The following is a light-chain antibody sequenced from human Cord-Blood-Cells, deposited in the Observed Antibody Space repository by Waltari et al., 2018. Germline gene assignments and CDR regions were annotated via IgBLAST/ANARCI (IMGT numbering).Light chain of an antibody. CDR3: QKYNSAPRT. CDR1: QVLSNY. CDR2: AAS. V-gene: IGKV1-27*01. Sequence: IQMTQSLSSLSASVGARVTITCRASQVLSNYLAWYQQKPGKVPKLLIYAASTLQSGVPSRFSGSGSGTDFTLTISSLQPEDVATYYCQKYNSAPRTFGQGTKVEIK. J-gene: IGKJ1*01.